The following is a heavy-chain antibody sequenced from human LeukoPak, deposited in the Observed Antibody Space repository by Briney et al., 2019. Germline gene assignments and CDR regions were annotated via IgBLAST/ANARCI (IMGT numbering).Heavy chain of an antibody. D-gene: IGHD2-2*02. CDR3: ARVSGYCSSTSCYTSLYYYGMDV. CDR1: GLTFSSYA. Sequence: GGSLRLSCAASGLTFSSYAMHWVRQAPGKGLEWVAVISYDGSNKYYADSVKGRFTISRDNSKNTLYLQMNSLRAEDTAVYYCARVSGYCSSTSCYTSLYYYGMDVWGQGTTVTVSS. CDR2: ISYDGSNK. J-gene: IGHJ6*02. V-gene: IGHV3-30-3*01.